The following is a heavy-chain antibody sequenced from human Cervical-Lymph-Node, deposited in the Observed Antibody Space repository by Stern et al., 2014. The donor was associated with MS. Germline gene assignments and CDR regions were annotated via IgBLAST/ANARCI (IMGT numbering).Heavy chain of an antibody. CDR1: GYTFTAYY. D-gene: IGHD3-3*01. CDR2: VNPNTGAP. J-gene: IGHJ4*02. V-gene: IGHV1-2*02. CDR3: ARDYDLWSGWQAPPRNYFDY. Sequence: QVQLVESGAEVKKPGASVKVSCKASGYTFTAYYMHWVRQAPGQGLEWMGWVNPNTGAPKYAQNVQGRVTMTWDTSISTVYMELNRLRSDDTAVYYCARDYDLWSGWQAPPRNYFDYWGPGTLVTVSS.